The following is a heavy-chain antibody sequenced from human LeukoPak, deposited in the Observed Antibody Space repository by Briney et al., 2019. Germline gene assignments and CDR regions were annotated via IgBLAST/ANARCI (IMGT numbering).Heavy chain of an antibody. CDR1: EFTFSTYA. Sequence: PGGSRRLACVASEFTFSTYAMSWVRQAPGKGLEWVSGISGSGGSTYYAHSVKGRFTISRDNSKNTMYLQMNSLRAEDTAVYYCAKDLRSVATILPLFDYWGQGTLVTVSS. V-gene: IGHV3-23*01. J-gene: IGHJ4*02. D-gene: IGHD5-12*01. CDR2: ISGSGGST. CDR3: AKDLRSVATILPLFDY.